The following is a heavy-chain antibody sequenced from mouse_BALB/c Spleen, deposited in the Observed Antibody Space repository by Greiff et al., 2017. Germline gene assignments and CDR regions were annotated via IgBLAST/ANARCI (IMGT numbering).Heavy chain of an antibody. Sequence: VQLKESGPGLVAPSQSLSITCTVSGFSLTSYGVHWVRQPPGKGLEWLGVIWAGGSTNYNSALMSRLSISKDNSKSQVFLKMNSLQTDDTAMYYCARDYYGSSYHYFDYWGQGTTLTVSS. CDR1: GFSLTSYG. CDR3: ARDYYGSSYHYFDY. J-gene: IGHJ2*01. V-gene: IGHV2-9*02. CDR2: IWAGGST. D-gene: IGHD1-1*01.